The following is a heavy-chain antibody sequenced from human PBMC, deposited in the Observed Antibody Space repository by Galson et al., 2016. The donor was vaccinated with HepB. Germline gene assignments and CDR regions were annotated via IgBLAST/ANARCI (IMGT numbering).Heavy chain of an antibody. CDR3: ARERYGDYCDS. D-gene: IGHD4-17*01. V-gene: IGHV4-59*01. CDR2: IFYSGST. CDR1: GGSMNTYF. Sequence: EPLSLTCTVSGGSMNTYFWSWIRQPPGKGLEWVGHIFYSGSTSYNPSLKSRVTISVDTSKNQFSLNLTSVTAADTAVYFCARERYGDYCDSWGQGTLVTVSS. J-gene: IGHJ4*02.